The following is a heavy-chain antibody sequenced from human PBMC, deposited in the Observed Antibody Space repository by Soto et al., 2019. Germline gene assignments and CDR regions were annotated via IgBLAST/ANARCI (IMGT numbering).Heavy chain of an antibody. D-gene: IGHD2-2*03. CDR1: GYSFTSYW. V-gene: IGHV5-51*01. Sequence: PGASLKISCKGSGYSFTSYWLGWVRQMHGKGLEWMRLIYPGDSDTRYSPSFQGQVTISADKSISTAYLQWSSLKASYTAMYYCARAPGYCSSTSCRPTYGMDVWGQGTTVTVSS. CDR2: IYPGDSDT. J-gene: IGHJ6*02. CDR3: ARAPGYCSSTSCRPTYGMDV.